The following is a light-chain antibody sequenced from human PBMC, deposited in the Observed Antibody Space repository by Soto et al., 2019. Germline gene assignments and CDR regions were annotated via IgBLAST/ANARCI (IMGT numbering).Light chain of an antibody. CDR2: GAS. CDR3: QHYSTWLWT. J-gene: IGKJ1*01. V-gene: IGKV3-15*01. Sequence: EIVMTQSPATLSVSPGERATLSCRASQSVSSKLAWYQQKPGQGPRLLIYGASSRATGIPARFSGSGSGTEFTLTISSPQSDDFAVYYCQHYSTWLWTFGQGTKVEIK. CDR1: QSVSSK.